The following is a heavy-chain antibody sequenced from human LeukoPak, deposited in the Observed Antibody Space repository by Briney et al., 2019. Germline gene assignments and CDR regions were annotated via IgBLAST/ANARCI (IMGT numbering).Heavy chain of an antibody. CDR3: AKASVWGTSRTDFYYYYYYMDV. CDR1: GFTFSYYW. J-gene: IGHJ6*03. CDR2: IKQDGSEK. Sequence: GGSLRLSCAASGFTFSYYWMTWVRQPPGKGLEWVANIKQDGSEKYYVDSVKGRFIISRDNAKNSLYLQMNSLRAEDTAVYYCAKASVWGTSRTDFYYYYYYMDVWGKGTTVTVSS. V-gene: IGHV3-7*01. D-gene: IGHD3-16*01.